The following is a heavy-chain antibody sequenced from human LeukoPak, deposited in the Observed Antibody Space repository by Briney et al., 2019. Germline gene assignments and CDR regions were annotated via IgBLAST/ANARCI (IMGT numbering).Heavy chain of an antibody. D-gene: IGHD1-1*01. CDR1: GFTFSDYY. J-gene: IGHJ4*02. V-gene: IGHV3-11*04. CDR3: ARGGWKTVFDF. Sequence: GGSLRLSCAASGFTFSDYYMSWIRQAPGKGLEWVSYISTSGSTIYYADSVRGRFTISRDNAKNSLFLQMNSLRAEDTAVYYCARGGWKTVFDFWGQGTLVTVSS. CDR2: ISTSGSTI.